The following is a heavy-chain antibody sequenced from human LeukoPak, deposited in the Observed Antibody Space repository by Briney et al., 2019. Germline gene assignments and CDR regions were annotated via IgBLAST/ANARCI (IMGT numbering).Heavy chain of an antibody. J-gene: IGHJ6*03. Sequence: PSQTLSLTCTVSGGSISSGGYYWSWIRQPPGKGLEWIGYIYHSGSTYYNPSLKSRVTISVDRSKNQFSLKLSSVTAADTAVYYCAREEDYYYYYMDVWGKGTTVTVSS. CDR2: IYHSGST. V-gene: IGHV4-30-2*01. CDR1: GGSISSGGYY. CDR3: AREEDYYYYYMDV.